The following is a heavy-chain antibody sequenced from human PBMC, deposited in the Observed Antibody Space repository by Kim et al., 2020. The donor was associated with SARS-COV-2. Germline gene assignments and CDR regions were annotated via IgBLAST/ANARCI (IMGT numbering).Heavy chain of an antibody. CDR2: ISGSGGST. Sequence: GSLRLSCAASGFTFSSYAMSWVRQAPGKGLEWVSAISGSGGSTYYADSVKGRFTISRDNSKNTLYLQMNSLRAEDTAVYYCAKLTMAYYYDSLDAFDIWGQGTMVTVSS. CDR3: AKLTMAYYYDSLDAFDI. V-gene: IGHV3-23*01. J-gene: IGHJ3*02. CDR1: GFTFSSYA. D-gene: IGHD3-22*01.